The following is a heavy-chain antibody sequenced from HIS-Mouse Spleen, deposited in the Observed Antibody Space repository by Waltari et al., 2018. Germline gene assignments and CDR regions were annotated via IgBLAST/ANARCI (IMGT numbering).Heavy chain of an antibody. CDR2: INHSGST. Sequence: QVQLQQWGAGLLKPSETLSLTCAVYGGSFSGYYWSWIRQPPGKGLEWIGEINHSGSTNSNPSLKVRVTISVDTSKNQFSLKLGSVTAADTAVYYCARGGCSSTSCYTGKVRWFDPWGQGTLVTVSS. D-gene: IGHD2-2*02. J-gene: IGHJ5*02. CDR1: GGSFSGYY. CDR3: ARGGCSSTSCYTGKVRWFDP. V-gene: IGHV4-34*01.